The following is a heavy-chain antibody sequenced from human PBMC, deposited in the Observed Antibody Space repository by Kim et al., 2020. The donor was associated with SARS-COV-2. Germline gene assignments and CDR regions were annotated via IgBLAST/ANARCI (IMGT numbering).Heavy chain of an antibody. Sequence: SVKVSCKASGGTFSSYAISWVRQAPGQGLEWMGRIIPILGIANYAQKFQGRVTITADKSTSTAYMELSSLRSEDTAVYYCARAVGPAAITFDYWGQGTLVTVSS. CDR2: IIPILGIA. V-gene: IGHV1-69*04. J-gene: IGHJ4*02. CDR3: ARAVGPAAITFDY. CDR1: GGTFSSYA. D-gene: IGHD2-2*02.